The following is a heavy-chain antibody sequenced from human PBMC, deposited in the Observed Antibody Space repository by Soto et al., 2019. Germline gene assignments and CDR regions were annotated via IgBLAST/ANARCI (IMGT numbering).Heavy chain of an antibody. CDR2: INPSGGST. D-gene: IGHD3-10*01. Sequence: GASVKVSCKASGYTFTSYYMHWVRQAPGQGLEWMGIINPSGGSTSYAQKFQGRVTMTRDTSTSTVYMELSSLRSEDTAVYYCARDGFTYYYGSGRPYYFDFWGPGTLVTVFS. CDR1: GYTFTSYY. CDR3: ARDGFTYYYGSGRPYYFDF. V-gene: IGHV1-46*01. J-gene: IGHJ4*02.